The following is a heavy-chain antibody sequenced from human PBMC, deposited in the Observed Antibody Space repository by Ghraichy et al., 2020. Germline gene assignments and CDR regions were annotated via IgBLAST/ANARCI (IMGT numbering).Heavy chain of an antibody. CDR2: LYFSGST. V-gene: IGHV4-59*08. J-gene: IGHJ6*03. CDR1: GGPISSTY. Sequence: SETLSLTCTVSGGPISSTYWSWIRQPPGKGLEWIGYLYFSGSTNYNPSLKSRVTISTDTSKNQFSLKLSSVTAADTAVYYCAKISYYYDSNAYYFYYMDVWGKGTTVTVSS. CDR3: AKISYYYDSNAYYFYYMDV. D-gene: IGHD3-22*01.